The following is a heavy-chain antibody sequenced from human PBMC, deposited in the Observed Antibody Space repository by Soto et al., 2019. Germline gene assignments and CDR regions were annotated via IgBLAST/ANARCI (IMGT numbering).Heavy chain of an antibody. CDR2: IYYSGST. V-gene: IGHV4-31*03. CDR3: ARGSASIAAAGFYYYYYMDV. CDR1: GGSISSGGYY. J-gene: IGHJ6*03. D-gene: IGHD6-13*01. Sequence: SETLSLTCTVSGGSISSGGYYWSWIRQHPGKGLEWIGYIYYSGSTYYNPSLKSRVTISVGTSKNQFSLKLSSVTAADTAVYYCARGSASIAAAGFYYYYYMDVWGKGITVTVSS.